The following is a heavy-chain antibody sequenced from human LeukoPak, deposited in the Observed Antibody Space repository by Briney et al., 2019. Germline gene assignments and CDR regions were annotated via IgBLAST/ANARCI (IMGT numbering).Heavy chain of an antibody. CDR2: IAYDGSNK. D-gene: IGHD5-12*01. V-gene: IGHV3-30*18. J-gene: IGHJ4*02. Sequence: GGSLRLSCEASGFTFSSYGMHWVRQAPGKGLEWVAVIAYDGSNKYYGDSVKGRFTISRDSSKNTLYLQMNSLRAEDTAVYYCAKEYSGYDCDYWGQGTLVTVSS. CDR1: GFTFSSYG. CDR3: AKEYSGYDCDY.